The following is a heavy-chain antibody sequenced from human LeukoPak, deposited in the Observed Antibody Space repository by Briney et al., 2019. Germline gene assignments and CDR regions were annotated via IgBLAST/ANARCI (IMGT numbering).Heavy chain of an antibody. Sequence: ASVKVSCTASGYTFTSYGISWVRQAPGQGLEWMGWISAYNGNTNYAQKLQGRVTMTTDTSTSTAYMELRSLRSDDTAVYYCASSGYAFYYMDVWGKGTTVTISS. CDR1: GYTFTSYG. J-gene: IGHJ6*03. CDR3: ASSGYAFYYMDV. D-gene: IGHD5-12*01. CDR2: ISAYNGNT. V-gene: IGHV1-18*01.